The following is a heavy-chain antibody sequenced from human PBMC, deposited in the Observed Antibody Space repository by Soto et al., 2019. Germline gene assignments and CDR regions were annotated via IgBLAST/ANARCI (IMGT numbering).Heavy chain of an antibody. Sequence: SETLSLTCAVYGGSFSGYYWSWIRQPPGKGLEWIGEINHSGSTNYNPSLKSRVTISVDTSKNQFSLKLSSVTAADTAVYYCARGPRLGDFWSGYYLGYWGQGTLVTLSS. CDR2: INHSGST. D-gene: IGHD3-3*01. V-gene: IGHV4-34*01. J-gene: IGHJ4*02. CDR1: GGSFSGYY. CDR3: ARGPRLGDFWSGYYLGY.